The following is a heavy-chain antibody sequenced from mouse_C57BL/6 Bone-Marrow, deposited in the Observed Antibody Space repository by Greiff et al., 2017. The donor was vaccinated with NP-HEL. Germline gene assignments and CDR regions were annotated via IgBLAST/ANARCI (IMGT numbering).Heavy chain of an antibody. CDR1: GYAFTNYL. CDR2: INPGSGGT. D-gene: IGHD1-1*01. Sequence: QVQLQQSGAELVRPGTSVKVSCKASGYAFTNYLLEWVKQRPGQGLEWIGVINPGSGGTNYNEKFKGKATLTADKSSSTAYMQLSSLTSEDSAVYFGARSGSNYRYFDYWGQGTTLTVSS. V-gene: IGHV1-54*01. CDR3: ARSGSNYRYFDY. J-gene: IGHJ2*01.